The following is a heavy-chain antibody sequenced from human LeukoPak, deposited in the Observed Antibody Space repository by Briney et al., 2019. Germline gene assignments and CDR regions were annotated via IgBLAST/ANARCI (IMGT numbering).Heavy chain of an antibody. CDR1: GFAFRTSV. J-gene: IGHJ4*02. D-gene: IGHD6-13*01. V-gene: IGHV3-23*01. Sequence: GGSLRLSCAASGFAFRTSVMSWVRQAPGKGLEWVSSLGSTGSTYYIDSVKGRFSIPRDYSQNTLYLEMNSLRAEDTATYFCATVRYASAWYLFDHWGRGTLVAVSS. CDR2: LGSTGST. CDR3: ATVRYASAWYLFDH.